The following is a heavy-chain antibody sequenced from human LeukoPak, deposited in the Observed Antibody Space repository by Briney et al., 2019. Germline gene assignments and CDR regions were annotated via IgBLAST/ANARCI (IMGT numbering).Heavy chain of an antibody. V-gene: IGHV6-1*01. CDR2: TYYRSKWYN. CDR1: GDSVSSNNGA. J-gene: IGHJ4*02. D-gene: IGHD6-19*01. CDR3: ARDVGSSGRYTFDY. Sequence: SQTLSLTCAISGDSVSSNNGAWNWNRQSPSRGLEWLGRTYYRSKWYNDYAVSMKGRITINPDTSKNQFSLQLNSLTPEDTAVYYCARDVGSSGRYTFDYWGQGTLVTVSS.